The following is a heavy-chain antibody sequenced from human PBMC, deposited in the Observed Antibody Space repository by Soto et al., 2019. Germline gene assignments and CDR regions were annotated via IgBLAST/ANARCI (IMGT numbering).Heavy chain of an antibody. CDR1: GGSFSGYY. Sequence: SETLSLTCAVYGGSFSGYYWSWIRQPPGKGLEWIGEINHSGSTNYNPSLKSRVTISVDTSKNQFSLKLSSVTAADTAVYYCERGYGRIFDYWGQGTLVTVSS. V-gene: IGHV4-34*01. CDR3: ERGYGRIFDY. J-gene: IGHJ4*02. CDR2: INHSGST. D-gene: IGHD3-10*01.